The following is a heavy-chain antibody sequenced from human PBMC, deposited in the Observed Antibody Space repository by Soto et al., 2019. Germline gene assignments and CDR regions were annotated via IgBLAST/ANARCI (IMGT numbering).Heavy chain of an antibody. D-gene: IGHD4-17*01. CDR3: VHPRSTVQIPPT. J-gene: IGHJ5*02. CDR2: ISSNGDST. CDR1: GFTFSMFS. Sequence: VGSLRLSCSASGFTFSMFSMHWVRQAPGRGLEYVSGISSNGDSTYYADSVKGRFTISRDNSKNTLYLQMSSLRAVDTAVYYCVHPRSTVQIPPTWGQGTLVTVSS. V-gene: IGHV3-64D*06.